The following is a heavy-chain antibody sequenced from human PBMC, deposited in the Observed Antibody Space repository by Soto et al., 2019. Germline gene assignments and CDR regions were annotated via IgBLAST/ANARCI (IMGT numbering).Heavy chain of an antibody. CDR1: GXSXXXXXXX. V-gene: IGHV4-31*03. J-gene: IGHJ4*02. D-gene: IGHD5-18*01. CDR2: VSHSGST. CDR3: AREYTYGSNFFDC. Sequence: QVRLQESGPGLVKPSQTLSLTCTVSGXSXXXXXXXXXXXXHHPGKGLAWIGYVSHSGSTYYNPSPKSRVILSVDTSKNQFXLSLTSVTAADTAVYYCAREYTYGSNFFDCWGQGALVTVSS.